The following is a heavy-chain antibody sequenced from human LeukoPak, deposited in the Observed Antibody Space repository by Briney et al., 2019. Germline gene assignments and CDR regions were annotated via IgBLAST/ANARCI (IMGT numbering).Heavy chain of an antibody. V-gene: IGHV1-18*01. CDR1: DYTFTSYG. CDR3: AREGDGYRGNSRAFDP. J-gene: IGHJ5*02. Sequence: GASVKVSCKASDYTFTSYGISWVRQAPGQGLEWMGWISPYNGHTNYAQKLQGRVTMTTDTSTTTAYMELRSLRSDDTAVYYCAREGDGYRGNSRAFDPWGQGTLVTVSS. CDR2: ISPYNGHT. D-gene: IGHD5-24*01.